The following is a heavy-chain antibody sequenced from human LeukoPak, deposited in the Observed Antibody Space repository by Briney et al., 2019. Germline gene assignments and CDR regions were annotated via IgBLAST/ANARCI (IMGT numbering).Heavy chain of an antibody. V-gene: IGHV4-39*01. CDR1: GGSISSSSHF. CDR2: IYYTGST. D-gene: IGHD1-20*01. Sequence: SETLSLTCTVSGGSISSSSHFWGWIRQPPGKGLEWIGSIYYTGSTYYNSSLKSRLTISVDTSKNQFSLKLSSVTAADTAVFYCARLDNWNGYYFDYWGQGTLVTVSS. J-gene: IGHJ4*02. CDR3: ARLDNWNGYYFDY.